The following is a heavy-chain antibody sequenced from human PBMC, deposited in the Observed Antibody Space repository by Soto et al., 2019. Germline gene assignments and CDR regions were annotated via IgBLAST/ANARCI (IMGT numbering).Heavy chain of an antibody. D-gene: IGHD1-26*01. CDR1: GGTFSSYA. V-gene: IGHV1-69*01. J-gene: IGHJ4*02. CDR2: IIPIFGTA. CDR3: GGGPRVGADAEYSGIDY. Sequence: QVQLVQSGAEVKKPGSSVKVSCKASGGTFSSYAISWVRQAPGQGLEWMGGIIPIFGTANYAQKFQGRVTNTANETSSSGVTERCTGRKEDTAVYYCGGGPRVGADAEYSGIDYWGQGTLVIVSS.